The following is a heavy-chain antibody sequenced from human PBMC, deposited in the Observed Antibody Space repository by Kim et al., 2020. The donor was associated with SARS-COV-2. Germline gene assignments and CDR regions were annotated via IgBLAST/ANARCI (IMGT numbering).Heavy chain of an antibody. J-gene: IGHJ4*02. CDR3: ARHQKLTILGVVIIQNFDY. CDR1: GGSISSYY. D-gene: IGHD3-3*01. Sequence: SETLSLTCTVSGGSISSYYWSWIRQPPGKGLEWIGYIYYSGSTNYNPSLKSRVTISVDTSKNQFSLKLSSVTAADTAVYYCARHQKLTILGVVIIQNFDYWGQGTLVTVSS. V-gene: IGHV4-59*08. CDR2: IYYSGST.